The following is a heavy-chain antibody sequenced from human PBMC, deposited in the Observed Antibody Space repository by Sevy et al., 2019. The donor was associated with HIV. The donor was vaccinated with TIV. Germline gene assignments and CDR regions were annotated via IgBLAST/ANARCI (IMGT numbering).Heavy chain of an antibody. CDR3: ARSGYSGYAFDY. V-gene: IGHV5-51*01. CDR1: GNNFNSYW. J-gene: IGHJ4*02. D-gene: IGHD5-12*01. Sequence: GESLKISCKGFGNNFNSYWIGWVRQMPGKGLELMGFIYPSDSDTRYSPPFQGQVTISADKSISTAYLQWSSLKASDTAIYYCARSGYSGYAFDYWGQGTLATVSS. CDR2: IYPSDSDT.